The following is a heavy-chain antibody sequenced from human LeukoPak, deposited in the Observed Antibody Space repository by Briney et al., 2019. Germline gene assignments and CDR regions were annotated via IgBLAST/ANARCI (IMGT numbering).Heavy chain of an antibody. Sequence: ASVKVSCKASGYTFTSYGISWVRQAPGQGLEWMGWISAYNGNTNYARKLQGRVTMTTDTSTSTAYMELRSLRSDDTAVYYCARVGAVADPGWFDPWGQGTLVTVSS. CDR1: GYTFTSYG. V-gene: IGHV1-18*01. D-gene: IGHD6-19*01. CDR2: ISAYNGNT. J-gene: IGHJ5*02. CDR3: ARVGAVADPGWFDP.